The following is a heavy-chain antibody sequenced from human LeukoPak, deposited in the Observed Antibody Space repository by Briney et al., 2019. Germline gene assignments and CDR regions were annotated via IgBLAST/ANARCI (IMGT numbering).Heavy chain of an antibody. Sequence: GGSLRLSCAASGFTFSIYGMSWVRQAPGKGLEWVSTISGRGDSAYYADSVKGRFTISRDNSKHTLYLQMNSLRAEDTAVYYCAKGCGGNCRSDDYWGQGTLVIVSS. CDR1: GFTFSIYG. CDR2: ISGRGDSA. CDR3: AKGCGGNCRSDDY. V-gene: IGHV3-23*01. D-gene: IGHD2-21*02. J-gene: IGHJ4*02.